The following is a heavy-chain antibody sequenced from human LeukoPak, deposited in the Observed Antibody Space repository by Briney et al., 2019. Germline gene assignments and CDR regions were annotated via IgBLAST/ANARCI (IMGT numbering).Heavy chain of an antibody. CDR3: ARDVATTGWYTFDY. CDR2: TYYRSKWYS. V-gene: IGHV6-1*01. J-gene: IGHJ4*02. D-gene: IGHD6-19*01. Sequence: SQTLSLTCAISGDSVSSINGAWNWVRQSPSRGLEWLGRTYYRSKWYSDYAVPIQGRISINPDTSKNQFTLHLFSVTPDDAAVYYCARDVATTGWYTFDYWGQGTRVTVSS. CDR1: GDSVSSINGA.